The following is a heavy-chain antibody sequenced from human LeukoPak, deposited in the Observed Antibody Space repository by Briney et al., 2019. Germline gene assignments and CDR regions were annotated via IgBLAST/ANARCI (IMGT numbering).Heavy chain of an antibody. CDR1: GGSISSYY. Sequence: SETLSLTCTVSGGSISSYYWSWIRQPAGKGLEWIGRIYTSGSTNYNLSLKSRVTISVDTSKNQFSLKLSSVTAADTAVYYCARGFVYCSGGSCYDYWGQGTLVTVSS. CDR3: ARGFVYCSGGSCYDY. J-gene: IGHJ4*02. V-gene: IGHV4-4*07. D-gene: IGHD2-15*01. CDR2: IYTSGST.